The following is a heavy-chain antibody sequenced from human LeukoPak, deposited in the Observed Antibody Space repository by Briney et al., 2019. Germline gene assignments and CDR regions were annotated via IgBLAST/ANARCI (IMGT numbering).Heavy chain of an antibody. Sequence: GGSLRLSCAASGFTFDDYGMSWVRQAPGKGLEWVSGINWNGGSTGYADSVKGRFTISRDNAKNSLYLQMNSLRAEDTALYHCARDHGGSGYYRYFDYWGQGTLVTVSS. CDR2: INWNGGST. CDR1: GFTFDDYG. CDR3: ARDHGGSGYYRYFDY. V-gene: IGHV3-20*01. J-gene: IGHJ4*02. D-gene: IGHD3-22*01.